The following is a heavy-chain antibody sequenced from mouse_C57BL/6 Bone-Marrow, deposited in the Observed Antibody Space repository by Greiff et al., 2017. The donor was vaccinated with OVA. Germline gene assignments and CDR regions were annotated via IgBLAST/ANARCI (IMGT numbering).Heavy chain of an antibody. CDR1: GYTFTSYW. D-gene: IGHD2-4*01. Sequence: QVQLQQPGAELVMPGASVKLSCKASGYTFTSYWMHWVKQRPGQGLEWIGEIDPSDSYTNYNQKFKGKSTLTVDKSSSTAYMLLSSLTSEDSAVYYCAIYDYDGFAYWGQGTLVTVSA. CDR2: IDPSDSYT. V-gene: IGHV1-69*01. J-gene: IGHJ3*01. CDR3: AIYDYDGFAY.